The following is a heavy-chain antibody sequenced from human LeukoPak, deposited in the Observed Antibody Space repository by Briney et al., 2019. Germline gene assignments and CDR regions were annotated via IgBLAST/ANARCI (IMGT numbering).Heavy chain of an antibody. CDR3: AKSLTYYHENSDSI. J-gene: IGHJ4*02. D-gene: IGHD3-22*01. V-gene: IGHV3-30*18. Sequence: GGSLRLSCAASGFIFRGYGMHWVRQAPGKGLEWVAVISSGGSDKYYADSVKGRFTISRDNSKNTVYLQMSSLRVEDTAVYYCAKSLTYYHENSDSIWGQGTLVTVSS. CDR1: GFIFRGYG. CDR2: ISSGGSDK.